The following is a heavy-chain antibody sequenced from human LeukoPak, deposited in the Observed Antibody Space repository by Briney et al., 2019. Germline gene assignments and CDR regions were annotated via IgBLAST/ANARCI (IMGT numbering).Heavy chain of an antibody. CDR1: GYTFTSYG. V-gene: IGHV1-18*01. Sequence: GASVKVSCKASGYTFTSYGIRWVRQAPGQGLEWMGWISAYNGNTNYAQKLQGRVTMTTDTSTSTAYMELRSLRSDDTAVYNCARDLLVDDAFDIWGQGTMVTVSS. CDR2: ISAYNGNT. J-gene: IGHJ3*02. D-gene: IGHD2-15*01. CDR3: ARDLLVDDAFDI.